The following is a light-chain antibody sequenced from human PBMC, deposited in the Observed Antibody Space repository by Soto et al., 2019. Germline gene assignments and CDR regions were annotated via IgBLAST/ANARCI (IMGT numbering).Light chain of an antibody. J-gene: IGKJ4*01. CDR3: QQLNSYPLT. V-gene: IGKV1-9*01. CDR2: AAS. Sequence: SQLTQSPSSLSASVGDRVTITCRASLGISSYLDWYQHKPGKAPKLLIYAASTLQSGVPSRFSGSGSGTDFTLTISSLQPEDFATYYCQQLNSYPLTFGGGTKVDIK. CDR1: LGISSY.